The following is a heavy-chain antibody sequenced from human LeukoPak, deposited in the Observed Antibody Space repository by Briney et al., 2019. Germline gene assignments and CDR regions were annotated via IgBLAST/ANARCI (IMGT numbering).Heavy chain of an antibody. CDR2: IIPIFGTA. D-gene: IGHD1-1*01. CDR1: GGTFSSYA. Sequence: ASVKVSCKASGGTFSSYAISWVRQAPGQGLEWMGGIIPIFGTANYAQKLQGRVTITADESTSTAYMELSSLRSEDTAVYYCAREGTKRKFDPWGQGTLVTVSS. CDR3: AREGTKRKFDP. V-gene: IGHV1-69*13. J-gene: IGHJ5*02.